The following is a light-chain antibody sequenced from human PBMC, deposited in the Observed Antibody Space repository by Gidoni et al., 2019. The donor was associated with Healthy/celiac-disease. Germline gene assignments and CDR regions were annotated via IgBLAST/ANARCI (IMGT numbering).Light chain of an antibody. V-gene: IGLV7-46*01. CDR2: DTS. J-gene: IGLJ3*02. CDR1: TGAVTSGHY. Sequence: QAVVTPEPSLTVSPGGTVTLTFGSSTGAVTSGHYPYWFQQKPGPAPRTLIYDTSNKHSWTPARFSGSLLGGKAALTLSGAQPEDEAEYYCLLSYSGARWVFGGGTKLTVL. CDR3: LLSYSGARWV.